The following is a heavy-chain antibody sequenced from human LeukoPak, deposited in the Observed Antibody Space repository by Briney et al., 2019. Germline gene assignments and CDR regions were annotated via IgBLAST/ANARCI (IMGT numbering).Heavy chain of an antibody. V-gene: IGHV3-74*01. CDR1: GFTFSSYW. J-gene: IGHJ4*02. CDR2: INSDGSST. D-gene: IGHD4-23*01. CDR3: ARGRGGNSAFDF. Sequence: GGSLRLSCAASGFTFSSYWMHWVRQAPGEGLVCVARINSDGSSTTYADSVRGRFTTSRDNPKNTLYLQMNSLKAEDTAVYYCARGRGGNSAFDFWGQGTLVTVSS.